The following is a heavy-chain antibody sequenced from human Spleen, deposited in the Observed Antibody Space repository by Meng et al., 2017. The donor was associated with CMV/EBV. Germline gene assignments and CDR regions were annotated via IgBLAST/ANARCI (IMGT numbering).Heavy chain of an antibody. CDR3: ARDQLIGPLGDFDY. CDR2: INHSGST. CDR1: GGSFIGSY. D-gene: IGHD1-1*01. V-gene: IGHV4-34*01. J-gene: IGHJ4*02. Sequence: VQLLQWRAGLLKLSGTLSRCCAVYGGSFIGSYCSWNRQPPGKGLELNGEINHSGSTNYNPSLKSRVTISVDTAKNQFSLMLSSVTAADTAVYYCARDQLIGPLGDFDYWGQGTLVTVSS.